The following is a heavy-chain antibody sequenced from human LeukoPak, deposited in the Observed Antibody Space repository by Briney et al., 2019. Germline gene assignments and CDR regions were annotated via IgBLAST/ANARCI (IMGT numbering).Heavy chain of an antibody. CDR3: AKDPSRFDWLLSLDY. CDR1: GFTFSSYA. V-gene: IGHV3-23*01. J-gene: IGHJ4*02. D-gene: IGHD3-9*01. CDR2: ISGSGGST. Sequence: GGSLRLSCAASGFTFSSYAMSWVRQAPGKGLEWVSAISGSGGSTYYADSVKGRFTISRDNSKNTLYLQMNSLRAEDTAVYYCAKDPSRFDWLLSLDYWGQGTLVTVSS.